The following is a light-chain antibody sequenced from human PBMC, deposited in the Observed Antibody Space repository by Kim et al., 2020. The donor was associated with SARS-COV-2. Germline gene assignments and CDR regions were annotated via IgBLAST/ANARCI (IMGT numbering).Light chain of an antibody. Sequence: PGERATLSCRAGQNVSSNYLAWYQQKPGQAPRLLIYGASYRITGIPDRFTGSGSGTDFTLTIIRLEPEDFAVYFCQQYATSPLTFGGGTKV. V-gene: IGKV3-20*01. J-gene: IGKJ4*01. CDR2: GAS. CDR3: QQYATSPLT. CDR1: QNVSSNY.